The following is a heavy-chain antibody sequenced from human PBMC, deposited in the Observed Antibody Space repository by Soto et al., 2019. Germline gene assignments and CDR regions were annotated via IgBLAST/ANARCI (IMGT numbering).Heavy chain of an antibody. CDR1: GYTFTGYY. V-gene: IGHV1-2*04. CDR3: ARGGGHCSSTSCYPRNWFDP. CDR2: INPNSGGT. J-gene: IGHJ5*02. D-gene: IGHD2-2*01. Sequence: ASVKVSCKASGYTFTGYYMHWVRQATGQGLEWMGWINPNSGGTNYAQKFQGWVTMTRDTSISTAYMELSRLRSDDTAVYYCARGGGHCSSTSCYPRNWFDPWGQGTLVTVSS.